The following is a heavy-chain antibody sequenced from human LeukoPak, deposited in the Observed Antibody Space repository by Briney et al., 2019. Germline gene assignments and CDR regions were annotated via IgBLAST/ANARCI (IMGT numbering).Heavy chain of an antibody. D-gene: IGHD6-19*01. Sequence: GESLKISCKASGYFFTNYWISWVRQMPGKGLEWMGRIDPSDSFTNYSPSFQGHVTISTDKSISTAYLQWTSLRASDTAIYYCARRYSSGWHSNAEYFQHWGQGTLVTVSS. CDR1: GYFFTNYW. CDR3: ARRYSSGWHSNAEYFQH. V-gene: IGHV5-10-1*01. J-gene: IGHJ1*01. CDR2: IDPSDSFT.